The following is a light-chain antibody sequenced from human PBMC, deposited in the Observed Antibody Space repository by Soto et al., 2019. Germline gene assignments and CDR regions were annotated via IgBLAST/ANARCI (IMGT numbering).Light chain of an antibody. CDR1: SSNIGAGYD. Sequence: QSALTQPPSVSGAPGQRVTISCTGSSSNIGAGYDVHWYQQVPGTAPKVLIYDNNNRPSGVPDRFSGSKSGTSASLAITGLQAEDEADYYCHSYDVSLSGPVFGGGTKLTVL. J-gene: IGLJ2*01. V-gene: IGLV1-40*01. CDR2: DNN. CDR3: HSYDVSLSGPV.